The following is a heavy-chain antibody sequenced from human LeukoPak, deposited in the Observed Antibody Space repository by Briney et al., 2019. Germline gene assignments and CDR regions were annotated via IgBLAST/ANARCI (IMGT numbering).Heavy chain of an antibody. J-gene: IGHJ4*02. D-gene: IGHD2-2*01. V-gene: IGHV1-2*06. CDR2: INPNNGDT. CDR1: GYTFTGYH. Sequence: ASVKVSCKASGYTFTGYHMHWVRQAPGQGLEWMGRINPNNGDTNYAQNFQGRVTMTRDTSIGTAYMELSRLRSDDTAVYYCARDYCSSTSCLFDYWGQGTLVTVSS. CDR3: ARDYCSSTSCLFDY.